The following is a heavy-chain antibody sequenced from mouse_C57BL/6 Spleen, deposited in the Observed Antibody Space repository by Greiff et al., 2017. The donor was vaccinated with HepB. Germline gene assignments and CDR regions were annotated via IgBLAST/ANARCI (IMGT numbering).Heavy chain of an antibody. J-gene: IGHJ4*01. D-gene: IGHD1-2*01. Sequence: VQLQQPGAELVKPGASVKLSCKASGYTFTSYWMHWVKQRPGQGLEWIGMIHPNSGSTNYNEKFKSKATLTVDKSSSTAYMQLSSLTSEDSAVYYCASPSAPYYGPMDYWGQGTSVTVSS. V-gene: IGHV1-64*01. CDR3: ASPSAPYYGPMDY. CDR1: GYTFTSYW. CDR2: IHPNSGST.